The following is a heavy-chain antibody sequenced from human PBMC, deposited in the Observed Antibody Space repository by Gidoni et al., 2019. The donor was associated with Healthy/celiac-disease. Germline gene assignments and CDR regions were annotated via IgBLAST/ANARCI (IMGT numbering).Heavy chain of an antibody. CDR1: GGTFSSYP. V-gene: IGHV1-69*06. CDR3: ALITMVVVVTDGNYFDY. J-gene: IGHJ4*02. D-gene: IGHD3-22*01. CDR2: IIPIFGTA. Sequence: QVQLVQSGAEVKKPGSSVKVSCKASGGTFSSYPISWVRQAPGQGLEWMGGIIPIFGTANYAQKFQGRVTITADKSTSTAYMELSSLRSEDTAVYYCALITMVVVVTDGNYFDYWGQGTLVTVSS.